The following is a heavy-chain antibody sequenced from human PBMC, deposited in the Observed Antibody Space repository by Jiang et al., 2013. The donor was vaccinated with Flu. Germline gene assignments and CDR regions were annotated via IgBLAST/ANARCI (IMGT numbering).Heavy chain of an antibody. V-gene: IGHV7-4-1*02. CDR2: INTNTGKP. CDR3: ARGTAAPGTDF. J-gene: IGHJ4*02. Sequence: QSGSELKKPGASMKVSCKASGSTFITYPMNWVRQAPGQGLEWMGNINTNTGKPTYAQGFTGRFVFSWDTSVKTTFLQISNLKAEDTAVYYCARGTAAPGTDFWGQGTLVTVSS. D-gene: IGHD6-13*01. CDR1: GSTFITYP.